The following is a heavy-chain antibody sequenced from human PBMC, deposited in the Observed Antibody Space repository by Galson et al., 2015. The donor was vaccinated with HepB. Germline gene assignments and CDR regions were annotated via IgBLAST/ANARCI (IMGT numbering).Heavy chain of an antibody. Sequence: LSLTCTVSGGSISSGGYYWSWIRQHPGKGLEWIGYIYYSGSTYYNPSLKSRVTISVDTSKNQFSLKLSSVTAADTAVYYCARGGELSLRWFDPWGQGTLVTVSS. CDR3: ARGGELSLRWFDP. CDR2: IYYSGST. V-gene: IGHV4-31*03. J-gene: IGHJ5*02. CDR1: GGSISSGGYY. D-gene: IGHD3-16*02.